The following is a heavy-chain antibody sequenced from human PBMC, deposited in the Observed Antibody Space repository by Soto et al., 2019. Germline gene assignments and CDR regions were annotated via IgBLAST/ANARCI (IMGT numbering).Heavy chain of an antibody. V-gene: IGHV3-23*01. CDR1: GFTFINYA. D-gene: IGHD7-27*01. CDR3: ARKILGSTTRPNYWYFGL. Sequence: EVQVLESGGGLVQPGGSLRLSCAGSGFTFINYAMNWVRQAPGKGLEWVSSISGGGDAAFFPDSVRGRFTISRDNSKNTVTLQMNSLGVDDTAVYYWARKILGSTTRPNYWYFGLWGRGTLVTVSS. CDR2: ISGGGDAA. J-gene: IGHJ2*01.